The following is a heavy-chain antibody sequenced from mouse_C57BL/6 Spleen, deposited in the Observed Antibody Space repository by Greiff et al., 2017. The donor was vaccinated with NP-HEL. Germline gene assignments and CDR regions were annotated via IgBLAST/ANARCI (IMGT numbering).Heavy chain of an antibody. D-gene: IGHD2-4*01. V-gene: IGHV2-2*01. CDR3: ARNLIYYDYGAMDY. CDR1: GFSLTSYG. J-gene: IGHJ4*01. CDR2: IWSGGST. Sequence: QVQLQQSAPGLVQPSQSLSITCPVSGFSLTSYGVHWVRQSPGKGLEWLGVIWSGGSTDYNAAFISRLSISKDNSKSQVFFKMNSLQADDTAIYYCARNLIYYDYGAMDYWGQGTSVTVSS.